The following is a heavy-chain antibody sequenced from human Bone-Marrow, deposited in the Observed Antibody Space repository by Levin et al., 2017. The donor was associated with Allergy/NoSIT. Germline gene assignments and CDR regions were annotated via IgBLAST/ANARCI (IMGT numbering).Heavy chain of an antibody. CDR2: INHSGST. CDR3: ARRRGGTDRRGTYRIAAARKGYFDL. D-gene: IGHD6-13*01. V-gene: IGHV4-34*01. CDR1: GGSFSGYY. Sequence: SQTLSLTCAVYGGSFSGYYWSWIRQPPGKGLEWIGEINHSGSTNYNPSLKSRVTISVDTSKNQFSLKLSSVTAADTAVYYCARRRGGTDRRGTYRIAAARKGYFDLWGRGTLVTVSS. J-gene: IGHJ2*01.